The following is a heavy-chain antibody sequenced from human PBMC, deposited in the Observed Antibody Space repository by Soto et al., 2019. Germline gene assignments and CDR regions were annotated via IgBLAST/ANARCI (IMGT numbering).Heavy chain of an antibody. D-gene: IGHD1-26*01. J-gene: IGHJ4*02. CDR3: ARDGQNKVGLSKPFDY. Sequence: SVKVSCKASGGTFSSYAISWVRQAPGQGLEWMGGIIPIFGTANYAQKFQGRVTITADESTSTAYMELSSLRSEDTAVYYCARDGQNKVGLSKPFDYWGQGTLVTVSS. CDR1: GGTFSSYA. CDR2: IIPIFGTA. V-gene: IGHV1-69*13.